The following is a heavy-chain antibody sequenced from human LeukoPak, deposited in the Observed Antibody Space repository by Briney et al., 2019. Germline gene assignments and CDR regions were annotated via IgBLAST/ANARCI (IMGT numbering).Heavy chain of an antibody. CDR3: ARARYYYDSSGYPYWYFDL. CDR1: GGSISSYY. V-gene: IGHV4-59*01. Sequence: SETLSLTCTVSGGSISSYYWSWIRQPPGKGLGWIGHIYYSGSTNYNPSLKSRVTISVDTSKNQFSLKLSSVTAADTAVYYCARARYYYDSSGYPYWYFDLWGRGTLVTVSS. CDR2: IYYSGST. D-gene: IGHD3-22*01. J-gene: IGHJ2*01.